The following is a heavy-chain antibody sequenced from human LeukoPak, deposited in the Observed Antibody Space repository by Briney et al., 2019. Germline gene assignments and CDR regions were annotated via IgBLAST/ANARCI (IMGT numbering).Heavy chain of an antibody. CDR3: ARGTGYCSGGNCHWFGS. D-gene: IGHD2-15*01. CDR1: GGSFSGYY. V-gene: IGHV4-34*11. CDR2: IYYSGST. Sequence: KPSETLSLTCAVYGGSFSGYYWSWIRQPPGKGLEWIGYIYYSGSTNYNPSLKSRVTISVDTSKNQFSLNVRSVTAADTAVYSCARGTGYCSGGNCHWFGSWGQGMLVTVSS. J-gene: IGHJ5*01.